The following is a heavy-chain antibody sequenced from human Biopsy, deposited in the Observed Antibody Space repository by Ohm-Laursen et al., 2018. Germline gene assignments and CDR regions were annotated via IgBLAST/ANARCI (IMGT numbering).Heavy chain of an antibody. CDR3: AREGEGVDYYATSGFSFEY. V-gene: IGHV1-69*17. D-gene: IGHD3-22*01. J-gene: IGHJ4*02. CDR1: GGTFSNYA. Sequence: SSVKVSCKASGGTFSNYAISWVRQAPGEGLEWMGGIIAVSGLVNYAPKFQGRVSITADKSTTTAYMELSNLKSEDTAVYYCAREGEGVDYYATSGFSFEYWGQGILVTVSS. CDR2: IIAVSGLV.